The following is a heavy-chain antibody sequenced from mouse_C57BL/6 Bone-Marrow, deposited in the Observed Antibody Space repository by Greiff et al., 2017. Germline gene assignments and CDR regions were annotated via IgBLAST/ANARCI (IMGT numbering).Heavy chain of an antibody. J-gene: IGHJ1*03. CDR2: INPNNGGT. CDR1: GYTFTDYN. D-gene: IGHD1-1*01. Sequence: EVQLQQSGPELVKPGASVKMSCKASGYTFTDYNMHWVKQSHGKSLEWLGYINPNNGGTSYNQKFKGKATLTVNKSSSTAYIELRSLTSEDSAVYYCARGITTVVATRDWYFDVWGTGTTVTVSS. CDR3: ARGITTVVATRDWYFDV. V-gene: IGHV1-22*01.